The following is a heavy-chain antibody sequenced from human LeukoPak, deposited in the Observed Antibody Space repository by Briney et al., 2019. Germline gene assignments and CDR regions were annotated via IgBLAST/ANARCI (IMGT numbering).Heavy chain of an antibody. D-gene: IGHD3-22*01. J-gene: IGHJ4*02. V-gene: IGHV1-69*01. CDR2: IIPIFGTA. Sequence: SSVKVSCKASGGTFSSYAISWVRQAAGQGLEWMGGIIPIFGTANYAQKFQGRVTITADESTSTAYMELSSLRSEDTAVYYCARERGDYYDSSGYYRGYFDYWGQGTLVSVSS. CDR3: ARERGDYYDSSGYYRGYFDY. CDR1: GGTFSSYA.